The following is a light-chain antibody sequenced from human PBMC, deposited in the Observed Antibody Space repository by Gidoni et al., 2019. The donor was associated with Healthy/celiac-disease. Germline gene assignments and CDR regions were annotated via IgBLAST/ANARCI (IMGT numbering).Light chain of an antibody. V-gene: IGKV1D-8*01. J-gene: IGKJ4*01. Sequence: VCRMPQSPSFLSASTGERVTIRCLMSLGSSSYLAWYQQKPGKAPKLLIYAASTLESGVPSRFSGSGSGTDFTLTISCLQSEDFATYYCQQYYSFPRTFGGGTKVEIK. CDR3: QQYYSFPRT. CDR2: AAS. CDR1: LGSSSY.